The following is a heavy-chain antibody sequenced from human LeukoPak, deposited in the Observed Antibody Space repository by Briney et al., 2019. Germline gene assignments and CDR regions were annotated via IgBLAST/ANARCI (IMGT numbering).Heavy chain of an antibody. CDR2: ISGSGATI. Sequence: GGSLRLSCAASGFTFSSYSMNWVRQAPGKGLEWVSLISGSGATIYYADSLKGRFTISRDNFKNTLYLQMNSLRAEDTAVYYCAKDERSSGYFLDYWGQGTLVTVSS. CDR3: AKDERSSGYFLDY. J-gene: IGHJ4*02. CDR1: GFTFSSYS. D-gene: IGHD3-22*01. V-gene: IGHV3-23*01.